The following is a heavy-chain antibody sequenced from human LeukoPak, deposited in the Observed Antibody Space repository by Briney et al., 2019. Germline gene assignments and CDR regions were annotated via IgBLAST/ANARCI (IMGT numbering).Heavy chain of an antibody. Sequence: PGGPLRLSCAASGFTFSDYYMSWIRQAPGKGLEWVSYISSSGSTIYYADSVKGRFTISRDNAKNSLYLQMNSLRAEDTAVYYCASGVTTVTYANYFDYWGQGTLVTVSS. J-gene: IGHJ4*02. CDR2: ISSSGSTI. V-gene: IGHV3-11*01. D-gene: IGHD4-17*01. CDR1: GFTFSDYY. CDR3: ASGVTTVTYANYFDY.